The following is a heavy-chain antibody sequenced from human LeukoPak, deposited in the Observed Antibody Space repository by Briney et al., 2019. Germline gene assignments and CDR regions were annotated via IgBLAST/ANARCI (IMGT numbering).Heavy chain of an antibody. V-gene: IGHV4-59*01. Sequence: PSETLSLTCTVSGGSISSYYRSWIRQPPGKGLEWIGYIYYSGSTNHNPSLKRRVTISVDTSKNQFSLKLSSVTAADTAVYYCARDAIRSGSSNDYWGQGTLVTVSS. J-gene: IGHJ4*02. CDR2: IYYSGST. D-gene: IGHD1-26*01. CDR3: ARDAIRSGSSNDY. CDR1: GGSISSYY.